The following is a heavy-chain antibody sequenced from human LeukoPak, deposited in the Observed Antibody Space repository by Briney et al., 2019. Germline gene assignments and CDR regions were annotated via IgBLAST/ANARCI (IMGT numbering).Heavy chain of an antibody. CDR1: GTSINSDTYY. CDR2: HSHSGSA. J-gene: IGHJ4*02. V-gene: IGHV4-39*07. Sequence: SETLSLTCTVSGTSINSDTYYWGWIRQPPGKGLEWIGTHSHSGSAYYNPSLRSRITMSLDTSENQLSLKLYSVTAADTAIYYCARYQTGTMFAVWGQGTLVTISS. D-gene: IGHD1/OR15-1a*01. CDR3: ARYQTGTMFAV.